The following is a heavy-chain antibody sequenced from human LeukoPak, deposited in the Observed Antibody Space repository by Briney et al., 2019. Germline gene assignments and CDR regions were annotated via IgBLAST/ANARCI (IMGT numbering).Heavy chain of an antibody. CDR2: IYSSGST. Sequence: SETLSLTCTVSGGSISSYYWSWIRQPAEKGLEWIGRIYSSGSTNYNPSLKSRVTMSVDTSKNQFSLKLSSVTAADTAVYYCARDSAEVATTYYWGQGTLVTVSS. V-gene: IGHV4-4*07. J-gene: IGHJ4*02. CDR1: GGSISSYY. CDR3: ARDSAEVATTYY. D-gene: IGHD1/OR15-1a*01.